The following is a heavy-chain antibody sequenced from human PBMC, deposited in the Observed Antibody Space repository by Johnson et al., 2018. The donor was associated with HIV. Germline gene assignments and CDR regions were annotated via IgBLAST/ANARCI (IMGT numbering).Heavy chain of an antibody. CDR2: ISWNSGSI. CDR1: GFTFDDYA. CDR3: ARAEGLTGRNAFDI. Sequence: VQLVESGGGLVQPGRSLRLSCAASGFTFDDYAMHWVRQAPGKGLEWVSGISWNSGSIGYADSVKGRFSISRDNAKNSLYLQMNSLRAGDTALYYCARAEGLTGRNAFDIWGQGTMVTVSS. V-gene: IGHV3-9*01. D-gene: IGHD1-20*01. J-gene: IGHJ3*02.